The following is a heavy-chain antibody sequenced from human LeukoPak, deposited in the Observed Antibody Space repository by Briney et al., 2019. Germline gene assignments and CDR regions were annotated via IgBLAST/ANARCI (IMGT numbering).Heavy chain of an antibody. Sequence: ASVKVSCKVSGYPLSELSMHWVRQAPGKGLEWMGGFDPEDGETIHARKFQGRVTMTEDTSTDTAYMELRSLRSDDTAVYYCARDSSWYYDSSGYYYGWFDPWGQGTLVTVSS. CDR3: ARDSSWYYDSSGYYYGWFDP. D-gene: IGHD3-22*01. CDR1: GYPLSELS. J-gene: IGHJ5*02. V-gene: IGHV1-24*01. CDR2: FDPEDGET.